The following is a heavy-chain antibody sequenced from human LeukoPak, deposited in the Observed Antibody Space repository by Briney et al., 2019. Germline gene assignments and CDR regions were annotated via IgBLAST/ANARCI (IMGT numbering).Heavy chain of an antibody. CDR2: MYSSGST. J-gene: IGHJ4*02. V-gene: IGHV4-4*07. Sequence: SETLSLTCTVSGGSISSYSWSWIRQPAGKGLEWIGRMYSSGSTKYNPSLKSRVTMSVDTSKNQISLKLTSVTAADTAIYYCARWSSGDYYYVDYWGQGTLVTVSS. CDR1: GGSISSYS. CDR3: ARWSSGDYYYVDY. D-gene: IGHD3-22*01.